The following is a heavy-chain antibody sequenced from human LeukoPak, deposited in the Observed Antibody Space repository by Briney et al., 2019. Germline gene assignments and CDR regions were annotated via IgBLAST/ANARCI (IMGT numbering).Heavy chain of an antibody. J-gene: IGHJ3*02. D-gene: IGHD6-6*01. CDR2: ISSSGNTI. Sequence: PGGSLRLSCAASEFTFTSYELNWVRQAPGKGLEWVSYISSSGNTISYADSVKGRFTISRDNAKNSLYLQVISLRAEDTAVYYCARGPSIAARYDAFDIWGHGTMVTVSS. V-gene: IGHV3-48*03. CDR1: EFTFTSYE. CDR3: ARGPSIAARYDAFDI.